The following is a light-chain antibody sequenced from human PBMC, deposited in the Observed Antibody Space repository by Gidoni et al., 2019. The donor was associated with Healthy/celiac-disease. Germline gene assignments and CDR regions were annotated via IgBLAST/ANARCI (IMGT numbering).Light chain of an antibody. CDR1: QDISNY. CDR2: DAS. V-gene: IGKV1-33*01. Sequence: DIQMTQFPSSLSASVGDRVTITCQASQDISNYLNWYQQKPGKAPKLLIYDASNLETGVPSRFSGSGSGIDFTLTISSLQPEDIATYYCQQYDNLPFTFGPGTKVDIK. J-gene: IGKJ3*01. CDR3: QQYDNLPFT.